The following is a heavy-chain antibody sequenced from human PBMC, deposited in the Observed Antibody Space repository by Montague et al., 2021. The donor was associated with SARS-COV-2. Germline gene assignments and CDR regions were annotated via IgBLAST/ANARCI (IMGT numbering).Heavy chain of an antibody. D-gene: IGHD5-18*01. V-gene: IGHV4-39*01. CDR1: GGSISSSSYY. CDR2: IFYSGST. CDR3: ARALRGYSYDEAFDI. J-gene: IGHJ3*02. Sequence: SETLSLTCTVSGGSISSSSYYWGWIRQPPGKGLVWMGNIFYSGSTYYNPSLKSRVTISVDTSKNQFSLKLSSVTAAEAAVYYCARALRGYSYDEAFDIWGQGTMVTVSS.